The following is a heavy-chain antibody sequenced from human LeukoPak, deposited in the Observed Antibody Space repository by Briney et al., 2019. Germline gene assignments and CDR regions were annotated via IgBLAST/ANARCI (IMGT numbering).Heavy chain of an antibody. CDR2: IWYDGSNK. Sequence: GRSLRLSCAASGFIFSNCAMHWVRQAPGKGLEWVAVIWYDGSNKYYADSVKGRFTISRDNSKNTLYLQMNSLRAEDTAVYYCARDRVVVVAATYYYYYGMDVWGQGTTVTVSS. J-gene: IGHJ6*02. D-gene: IGHD2-15*01. V-gene: IGHV3-33*08. CDR3: ARDRVVVVAATYYYYYGMDV. CDR1: GFIFSNCA.